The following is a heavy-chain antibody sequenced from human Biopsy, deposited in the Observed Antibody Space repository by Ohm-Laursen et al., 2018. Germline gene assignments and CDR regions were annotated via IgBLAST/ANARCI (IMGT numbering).Heavy chain of an antibody. D-gene: IGHD2-8*01. V-gene: IGHV3-21*01. CDR1: GFTFSGFS. Sequence: GSLRLSCAAPGFTFSGFSMNWVRQAPGKGLEWVSSISASGNHIHYTDSVKGRFTVSRDNGKNSVYLQMNSLRVEDTAVYYCARDGEAKYCKHGVCPSDFWGQGTLVTVSS. J-gene: IGHJ4*02. CDR2: ISASGNHI. CDR3: ARDGEAKYCKHGVCPSDF.